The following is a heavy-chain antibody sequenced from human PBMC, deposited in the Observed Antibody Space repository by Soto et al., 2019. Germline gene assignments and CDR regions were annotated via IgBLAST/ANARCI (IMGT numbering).Heavy chain of an antibody. CDR2: IDPSDSYT. Sequence: GESLKISCKGSGYSFTSYWISWVRQMPGKGLEWMGRIDPSDSYTNYSPSFQGHVTISADKSISTAYLQWSSLKASDTAMYYCARHTADCSGGSCYPNDAFDIWGQGTMVTV. CDR3: ARHTADCSGGSCYPNDAFDI. CDR1: GYSFTSYW. V-gene: IGHV5-10-1*01. J-gene: IGHJ3*02. D-gene: IGHD2-15*01.